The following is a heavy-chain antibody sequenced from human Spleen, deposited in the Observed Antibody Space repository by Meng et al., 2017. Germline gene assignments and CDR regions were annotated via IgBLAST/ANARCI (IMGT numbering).Heavy chain of an antibody. V-gene: IGHV4-34*01. Sequence: ESLKISCAVYGGSFSGYYWSWIRQPPGKGLEWIGEINHSGGTNYNPSLKSRVTISVDTSKNQFSLKLSSVTAADTAVYYCARSHLKYSSSSAWFDPWGQGTLVTVSS. D-gene: IGHD6-6*01. CDR2: INHSGGT. CDR1: GGSFSGYY. CDR3: ARSHLKYSSSSAWFDP. J-gene: IGHJ5*02.